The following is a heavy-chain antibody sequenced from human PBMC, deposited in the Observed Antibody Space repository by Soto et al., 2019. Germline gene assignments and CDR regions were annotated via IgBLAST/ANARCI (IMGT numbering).Heavy chain of an antibody. D-gene: IGHD2-8*01. CDR1: GGSFSGYY. CDR2: INHSGST. CDR3: ALGVMNHYYYYGMDV. J-gene: IGHJ6*02. V-gene: IGHV4-34*01. Sequence: PSETLSLTCAVYGGSFSGYYWSWIRQPPGKGLEWIGEINHSGSTNYNPSLKSRVTISVDTSKNQFSLKLSSVTAADTAVYYCALGVMNHYYYYGMDVWGQGTTVT.